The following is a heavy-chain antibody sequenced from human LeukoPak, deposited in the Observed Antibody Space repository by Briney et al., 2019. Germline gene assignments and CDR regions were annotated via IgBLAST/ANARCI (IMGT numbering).Heavy chain of an antibody. D-gene: IGHD3-22*01. Sequence: GGSLRLSCAASGFTFSSHGTHWVRQAPGKGLEWVAVIWYDGSNKNFADSVKGRFTISRDNSKDTLYLQMNSLRAEDTAVYYCARAGSYYDSSGYRRDDAFDIWGRGIIVTVSS. CDR1: GFTFSSHG. V-gene: IGHV3-33*01. CDR2: IWYDGSNK. J-gene: IGHJ3*02. CDR3: ARAGSYYDSSGYRRDDAFDI.